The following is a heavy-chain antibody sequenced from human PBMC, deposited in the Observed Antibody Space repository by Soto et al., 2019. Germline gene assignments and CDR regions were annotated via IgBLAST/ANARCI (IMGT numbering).Heavy chain of an antibody. CDR3: ATAGDFYGSSGSLGSNKASDY. V-gene: IGHV3-23*01. D-gene: IGHD3-22*01. J-gene: IGHJ4*02. CDR1: GFTFSSYA. CDR2: ISGSGGST. Sequence: GGSLRLSCAASGFTFSSYAMSWVRQAPGKGLEWVSAISGSGGSTYYADSVKGRFTISRDNSKNTLYLQMNSLRAEATAVYYCATAGDFYGSSGSLGSNKASDYWGQGTLGTV.